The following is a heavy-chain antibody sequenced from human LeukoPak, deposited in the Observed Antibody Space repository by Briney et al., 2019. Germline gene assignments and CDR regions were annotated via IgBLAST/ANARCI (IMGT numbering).Heavy chain of an antibody. J-gene: IGHJ6*03. CDR1: GGSFSGYY. CDR2: INHSGST. V-gene: IGHV4-34*01. Sequence: SETLSLTCAVYGGSFSGYYWSWIRQPPGKGLEWIGEINHSGSTNYNPSLKSRVTISVDTSKNQFSLKLSSVTAADTAVYYCARETFYYYYMDVWGKGTTVTVSS. CDR3: ARETFYYYYMDV.